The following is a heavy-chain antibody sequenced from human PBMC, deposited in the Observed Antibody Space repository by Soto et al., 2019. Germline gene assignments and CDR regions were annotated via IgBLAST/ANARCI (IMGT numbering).Heavy chain of an antibody. Sequence: QVHLEESGGGVVQPGRSLRLSCAASGFSFSTYGMHWVRQAPGKGLEWVAVISHDGGNEYYADSVKGRFTIYRDSSNNTVSLQMNNVSAEDTAVYYFSKDHDGGYTRGYFDFWGIGNLVTVCS. CDR2: ISHDGGNE. CDR3: SKDHDGGYTRGYFDF. CDR1: GFSFSTYG. J-gene: IGHJ2*01. D-gene: IGHD3-22*01. V-gene: IGHV3-30*18.